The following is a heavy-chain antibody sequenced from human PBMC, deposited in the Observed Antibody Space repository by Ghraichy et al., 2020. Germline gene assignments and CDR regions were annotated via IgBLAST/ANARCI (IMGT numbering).Heavy chain of an antibody. Sequence: GGSLRLSCAASGFTFSSYAMHWVRQAPGKGLEWVAVISYDGSNKYYADSVKGRFTISRDNSKNTLYLQMNSLRAEDTAVYYCARERRDGYNFFFFDLWGRGTLVTVSS. CDR2: ISYDGSNK. J-gene: IGHJ2*01. D-gene: IGHD5-24*01. CDR3: ARERRDGYNFFFFDL. V-gene: IGHV3-30*04. CDR1: GFTFSSYA.